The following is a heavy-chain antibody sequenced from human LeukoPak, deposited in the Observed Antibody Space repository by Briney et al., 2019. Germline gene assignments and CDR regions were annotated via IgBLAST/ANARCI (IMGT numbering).Heavy chain of an antibody. V-gene: IGHV3-7*01. J-gene: IGHJ4*02. Sequence: GGSLRLSCAASGFTFSSYWMSWVRQAPGKGLEWVGNIKKDGSEEYYVDSVKGRFTISRDSAKNSVYLQMNSLRAEDTAVYYCATGPLDYWGQGTLVTVSS. CDR2: IKKDGSEE. CDR1: GFTFSSYW. CDR3: ATGPLDY.